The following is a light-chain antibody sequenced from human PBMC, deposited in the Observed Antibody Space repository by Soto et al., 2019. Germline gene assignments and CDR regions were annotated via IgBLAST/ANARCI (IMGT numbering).Light chain of an antibody. J-gene: IGLJ2*01. Sequence: QSVLTQPASVSGSPGQSITISCTGTSSDVGGYNYVSWYQQHPGKVPRLIIYEVSTRPSGVSTRFSASKSGNTASLTISGLQAEDEADYYCSSYTSSSTLVAFGGGTKLTVL. CDR1: SSDVGGYNY. CDR3: SSYTSSSTLVA. CDR2: EVS. V-gene: IGLV2-14*01.